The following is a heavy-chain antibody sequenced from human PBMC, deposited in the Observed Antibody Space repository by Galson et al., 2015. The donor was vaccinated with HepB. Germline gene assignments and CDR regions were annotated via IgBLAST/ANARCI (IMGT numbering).Heavy chain of an antibody. J-gene: IGHJ4*02. CDR1: GFTFEDYT. Sequence: SLRLSCAVSGFTFEDYTMHWVRQVPGKGLEWVSGIVWNSVSIGYADSVKGRFTISRDNAKNSLYLQMNSLRLEDTALYYCTKEGSSGSIGNHWGQGTLVTVSS. CDR3: TKEGSSGSIGNH. D-gene: IGHD3-22*01. V-gene: IGHV3-9*01. CDR2: IVWNSVSI.